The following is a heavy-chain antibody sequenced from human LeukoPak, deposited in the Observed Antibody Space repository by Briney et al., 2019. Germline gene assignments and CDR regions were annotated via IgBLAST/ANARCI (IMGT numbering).Heavy chain of an antibody. CDR3: ARGASSFGTLDY. CDR1: GYTFTSYA. V-gene: IGHV7-4-1*01. Sequence: ASVKVSCKASGYTFTSYAMNWVRQAPGQGLEWIGWINTNTVTPTYAQGLTGRFVFSSDTSVRTAYLQIGSLQADDTDVYYCARGASSFGTLDYWGPGTLVTVSS. CDR2: INTNTVTP. J-gene: IGHJ4*02. D-gene: IGHD3-3*01.